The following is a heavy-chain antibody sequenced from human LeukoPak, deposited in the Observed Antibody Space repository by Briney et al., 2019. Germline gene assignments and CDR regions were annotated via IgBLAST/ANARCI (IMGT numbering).Heavy chain of an antibody. J-gene: IGHJ4*02. Sequence: GGSLRLYCAASGFTFSSYSMNWVRQAPGKGLESVSSISSSSSYIYYADSVKGRFTISRANAKTSLYLQMHRPRADDTALYYSARDPRRYDYVWVTPPSCFDYWGQGTLVTVSS. CDR2: ISSSSSYI. D-gene: IGHD3-16*01. CDR1: GFTFSSYS. V-gene: IGHV3-21*01. CDR3: ARDPRRYDYVWVTPPSCFDY.